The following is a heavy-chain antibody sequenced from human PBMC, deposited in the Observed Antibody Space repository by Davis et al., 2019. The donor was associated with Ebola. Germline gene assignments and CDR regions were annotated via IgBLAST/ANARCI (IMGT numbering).Heavy chain of an antibody. CDR3: ARDGYDFWSGYYSYYFDY. V-gene: IGHV4-59*01. CDR2: IYYSGST. CDR1: GGASSSYY. Sequence: MPSETLSLTCTVLGGASSSYYWSWIRQPPGKGLEWIGYIYYSGSTNYNPSLKSRVTISVDTSKNQFSLKLSSVTAADTAVYYCARDGYDFWSGYYSYYFDYWGQGTLVTVSS. D-gene: IGHD3-3*01. J-gene: IGHJ4*02.